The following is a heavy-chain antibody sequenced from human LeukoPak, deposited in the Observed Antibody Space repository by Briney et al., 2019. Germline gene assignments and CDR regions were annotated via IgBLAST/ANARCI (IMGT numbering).Heavy chain of an antibody. Sequence: SETLSLTCAVYGGSFSGYYWSWIRQPPGKGLEWIGEINHSGSTNYNPSLKSRVTISVDTSKNQFSLKLSSVTAADTAVYYCARSHTVTPHYFDYWGQGTQVTVSS. CDR2: INHSGST. CDR3: ARSHTVTPHYFDY. CDR1: GGSFSGYY. V-gene: IGHV4-34*01. J-gene: IGHJ4*02. D-gene: IGHD4-17*01.